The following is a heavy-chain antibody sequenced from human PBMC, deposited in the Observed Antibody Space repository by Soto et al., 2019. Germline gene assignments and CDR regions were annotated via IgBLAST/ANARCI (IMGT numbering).Heavy chain of an antibody. CDR3: ARGGSGYTCFNEY. CDR1: GGLFSSYP. V-gene: IGHV1-69*01. Sequence: QEQLVQSGAEVKKPGSSVKVSCKASGGLFSSYPISWVRQVPGQGLEWMGGIITAFQTAYYTQRFQGRDTITADESTNTAYMELSSLRSEDTAIYYCARGGSGYTCFNEYWGQGTLVTVSS. CDR2: IITAFQTA. D-gene: IGHD3-22*01. J-gene: IGHJ4*02.